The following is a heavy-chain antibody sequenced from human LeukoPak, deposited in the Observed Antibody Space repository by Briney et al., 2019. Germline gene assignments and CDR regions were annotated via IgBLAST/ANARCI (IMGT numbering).Heavy chain of an antibody. D-gene: IGHD1-14*01. V-gene: IGHV3-53*01. J-gene: IGHJ4*02. CDR3: ARGVEPLAANTLAY. CDR2: LYSDGNT. CDR1: GFTVITND. Sequence: GGSLRLSCAASGFTVITNDMTWVRQAPGKGVEWVSVLYSDGNTKYTDSVQGRFTISRDNSKNTLYLEMNSLSPDDTAVYYCARGVEPLAANTLAYWGQGTLVTVSS.